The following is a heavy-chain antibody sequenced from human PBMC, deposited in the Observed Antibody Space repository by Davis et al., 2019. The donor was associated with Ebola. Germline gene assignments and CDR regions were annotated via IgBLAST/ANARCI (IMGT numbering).Heavy chain of an antibody. CDR1: GYTFTGHY. CDR2: IHPNSGGT. CDR3: ARAAAAAGTAFDP. J-gene: IGHJ5*02. Sequence: ASVKVSCKTSGYTFTGHYFHWVRQAPGQGLEWMGWIHPNSGGTNYAQKFQGRVTMTRDTSISTAYMELSRLRSDETAVYYCARAAAAAGTAFDPWGQGTLVTVSS. V-gene: IGHV1-2*02. D-gene: IGHD6-13*01.